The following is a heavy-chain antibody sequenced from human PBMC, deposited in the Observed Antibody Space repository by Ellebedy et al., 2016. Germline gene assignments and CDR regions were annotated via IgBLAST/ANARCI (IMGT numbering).Heavy chain of an antibody. D-gene: IGHD6-13*01. V-gene: IGHV3-53*01. CDR2: LYRTGST. Sequence: GESLKISCAVSGFTVSDNYMSWVRQAPGKGLEWVATLYRTGSTFYPDSAKGRFTISRDNSKNPLYLQMNSLRVEDTAVYYCAGDSRGITALGTSLHYWGQGTLVIVSS. J-gene: IGHJ4*02. CDR3: AGDSRGITALGTSLHY. CDR1: GFTVSDNY.